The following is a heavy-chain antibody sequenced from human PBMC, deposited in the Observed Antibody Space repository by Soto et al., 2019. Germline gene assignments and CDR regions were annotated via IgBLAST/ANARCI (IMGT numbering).Heavy chain of an antibody. CDR1: GGSFSSNSHF. V-gene: IGHV4-39*01. CDR3: ARSETGGNPHLYFDL. J-gene: IGHJ2*01. CDR2: TYFGVHS. D-gene: IGHD2-15*01. Sequence: QLQESGPGLAQPSETLSLSCTVSGGSFSSNSHFWAWIRQPPGKGLEWIGSTYFGVHSLYNPSLESLVTLSVATSKNQFSLKVNSATASDTAIYYCARSETGGNPHLYFDLWGRGTLVIVSS.